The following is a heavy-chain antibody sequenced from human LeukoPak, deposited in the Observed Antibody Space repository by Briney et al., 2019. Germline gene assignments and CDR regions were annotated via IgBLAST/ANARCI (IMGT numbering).Heavy chain of an antibody. Sequence: PGGSLRLSCAASGFTFSSYAMRGVRQARGKGLEGVSAISGSGGSTYYADSVKGRFTISRDNSKNTLYLQMNRLRAEDTAVYYCAKRMGDSYDFWSGYSDYWGQGTLVTVSS. J-gene: IGHJ4*02. CDR1: GFTFSSYA. CDR2: ISGSGGST. CDR3: AKRMGDSYDFWSGYSDY. D-gene: IGHD3-3*01. V-gene: IGHV3-23*01.